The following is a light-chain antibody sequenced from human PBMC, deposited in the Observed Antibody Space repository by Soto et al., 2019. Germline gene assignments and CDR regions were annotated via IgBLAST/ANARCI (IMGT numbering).Light chain of an antibody. Sequence: QAVVTQEPSFSVSPGGTVTLTCVLSSGSVSSNNYPSWYQQTPGQAPRTLIYTTNIRSSGVPDRFSGSMVGNKAALPITGAQADDESDDYCVLYMGRGISVFGGGTKLTV. CDR1: SGSVSSNNY. J-gene: IGLJ3*02. CDR3: VLYMGRGISV. CDR2: TTN. V-gene: IGLV8-61*01.